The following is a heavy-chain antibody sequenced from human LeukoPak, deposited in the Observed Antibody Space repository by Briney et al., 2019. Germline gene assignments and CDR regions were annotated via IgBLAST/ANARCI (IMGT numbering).Heavy chain of an antibody. CDR1: GFTFSSAW. CDR2: IKTKTDGGTT. J-gene: IGHJ4*02. V-gene: IGHV3-15*01. D-gene: IGHD4-23*01. CDR3: ANIFGGNSHRSDY. Sequence: GGSLRLSCAASGFTFSSAWMSWVRQAPGQGLEWLGRIKTKTDGGTTDYAAPVKGRFTISRDDSKDTLSLQMNSLKSDDTAVYYCANIFGGNSHRSDYWGQGTLVTFSS.